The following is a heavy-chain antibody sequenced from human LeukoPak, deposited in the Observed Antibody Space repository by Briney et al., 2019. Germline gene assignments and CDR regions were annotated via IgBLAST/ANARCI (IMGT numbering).Heavy chain of an antibody. Sequence: ASVKVSCKAFGYTFTSYGISWVRQAPGQGLEWMGWISAYNGNTNYAQKLQGRVTMTTDTSTSTAYMELRSLRSDDTAVYYCARSEITMVRGVIITSYFDYWGQGTLVTVSS. CDR3: ARSEITMVRGVIITSYFDY. V-gene: IGHV1-18*04. CDR2: ISAYNGNT. CDR1: GYTFTSYG. D-gene: IGHD3-10*01. J-gene: IGHJ4*02.